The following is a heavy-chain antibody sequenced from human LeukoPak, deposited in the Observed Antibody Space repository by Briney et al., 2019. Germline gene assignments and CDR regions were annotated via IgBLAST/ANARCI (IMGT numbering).Heavy chain of an antibody. D-gene: IGHD5-12*01. CDR1: GDSVSSNSAA. J-gene: IGHJ6*02. CDR3: ARDSGNSGYDYSYYYGMDV. CDR2: TYYGSKWYN. Sequence: SQTLSLTCAISGDSVSSNSAAWNWIRQSPSRGLEWLGRTYYGSKWYNDYAVSVKSRITINPDTSKNQFSLQLNSVTPEDTAVYYCARDSGNSGYDYSYYYGMDVWGQGTTVTVSS. V-gene: IGHV6-1*01.